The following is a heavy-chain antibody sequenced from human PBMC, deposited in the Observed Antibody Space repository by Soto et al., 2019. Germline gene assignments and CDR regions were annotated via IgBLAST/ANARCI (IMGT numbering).Heavy chain of an antibody. Sequence: GWSLRLSCASSVFIFSSFGMHWVRQAPGKGLEWVSAISGSGGSTYYADSVKGRFTISRDNSKNTLYLQMNSLRAEDTAVYYCATYSSGYYYFDYWGQGTLVTVSS. CDR3: ATYSSGYYYFDY. D-gene: IGHD3-22*01. J-gene: IGHJ4*02. CDR2: ISGSGGST. V-gene: IGHV3-23*01. CDR1: VFIFSSFG.